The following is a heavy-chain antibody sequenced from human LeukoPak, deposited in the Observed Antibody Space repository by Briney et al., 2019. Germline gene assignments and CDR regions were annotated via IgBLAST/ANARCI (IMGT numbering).Heavy chain of an antibody. J-gene: IGHJ4*02. CDR3: ATISYDLPY. D-gene: IGHD3-22*01. V-gene: IGHV3-74*01. CDR2: IASDGSST. CDR1: GFTFSSYW. Sequence: GGSLRLSCAASGFTFSSYWMNWVRQAPGKGLVWVSRIASDGSSTTYADSVKGRFSISRDNAKNTLYLQMNSLRAEDTAVYYCATISYDLPYWGQGTLVTVSS.